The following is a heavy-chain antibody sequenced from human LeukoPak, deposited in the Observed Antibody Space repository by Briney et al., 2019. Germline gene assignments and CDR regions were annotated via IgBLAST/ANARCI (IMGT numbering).Heavy chain of an antibody. CDR3: ARDSSGWSRNY. Sequence: GGSLRLSCAASGFTLSSYSMSWVRQAPGKGLEWVSTLTTDIAYVYYADSLKGRFSISRANSKHSLYLQMNSLRAEDTAVYYCARDSSGWSRNYWGQGTLVTVSS. J-gene: IGHJ4*02. CDR1: GFTLSSYS. V-gene: IGHV3-21*01. CDR2: LTTDIAYV. D-gene: IGHD6-19*01.